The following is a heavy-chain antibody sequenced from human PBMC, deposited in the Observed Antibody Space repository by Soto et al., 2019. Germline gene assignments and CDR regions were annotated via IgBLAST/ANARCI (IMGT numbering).Heavy chain of an antibody. CDR2: IYYSGST. D-gene: IGHD3-22*01. CDR1: GGSISSGDYY. V-gene: IGHV4-30-4*01. J-gene: IGHJ4*02. Sequence: TSETLSLTCTVSGGSISSGDYYWSWIRQPPGKGLEWIGYIYYSGSTYYNPSLKSRVTIPVDTSKNQFSLKLSSVTAADTAVYYCARGSYYYDSSGYYHSWGQGTPVTVSS. CDR3: ARGSYYYDSSGYYHS.